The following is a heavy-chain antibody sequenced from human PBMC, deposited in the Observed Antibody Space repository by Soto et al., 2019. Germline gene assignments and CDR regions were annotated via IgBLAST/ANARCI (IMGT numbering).Heavy chain of an antibody. J-gene: IGHJ4*02. CDR2: IRSKANSYAT. D-gene: IGHD1-1*01. V-gene: IGHV3-73*02. CDR1: GFTFSGSA. Sequence: VQLVESGGGLVQPGGSLKLSCAASGFTFSGSAMHWVRQASGKGLEWVGRIRSKANSYATAYAASVKGRFTISRDDSKNTAYLQMNSLKTEDTAVYYCTPRLDNWNRWGDYWGQGTLVTVSS. CDR3: TPRLDNWNRWGDY.